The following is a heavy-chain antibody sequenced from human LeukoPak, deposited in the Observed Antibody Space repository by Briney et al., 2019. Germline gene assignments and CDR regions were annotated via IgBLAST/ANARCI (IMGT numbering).Heavy chain of an antibody. CDR2: IYYSGST. Sequence: PSETLSLTCTVSGGSISSSSYYWGWIRQPPGKGLEWIGSIYYSGSTYYNPSLKSRVTISVATSKNQYSLKLSSVTAADTAVYYCARLLIAGATGGSAFDIWGQGTMVTVSS. V-gene: IGHV4-39*01. D-gene: IGHD1-26*01. CDR1: GGSISSSSYY. J-gene: IGHJ3*02. CDR3: ARLLIAGATGGSAFDI.